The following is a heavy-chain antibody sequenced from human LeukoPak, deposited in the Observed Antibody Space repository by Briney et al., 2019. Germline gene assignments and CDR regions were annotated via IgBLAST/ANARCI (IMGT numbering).Heavy chain of an antibody. J-gene: IGHJ3*02. Sequence: PSETLSLTCTVSGGSISSYYWSWIRQPPGKGLEWIGYIYYSGSTNYNPSLKSRVTISVDTSKNQFSLKLSSVTAADTAVYYCARDVKYYDILTGYYTPGAFDIWGQGTMVTVSS. V-gene: IGHV4-59*12. CDR3: ARDVKYYDILTGYYTPGAFDI. D-gene: IGHD3-9*01. CDR2: IYYSGST. CDR1: GGSISSYY.